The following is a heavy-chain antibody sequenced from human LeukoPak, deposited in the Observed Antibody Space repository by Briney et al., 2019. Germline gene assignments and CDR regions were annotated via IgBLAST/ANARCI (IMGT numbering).Heavy chain of an antibody. Sequence: SVKVSCKASGGTFSSYAISWVRQAPGQGLEWMGRIIPILGIANYAQKFQGRVTITADKSTSTAYMELSSLRSEDTAVYYCARGPTVVDAFDIWGQGTMVTVSS. V-gene: IGHV1-69*04. J-gene: IGHJ3*02. D-gene: IGHD4-23*01. CDR3: ARGPTVVDAFDI. CDR2: IIPILGIA. CDR1: GGTFSSYA.